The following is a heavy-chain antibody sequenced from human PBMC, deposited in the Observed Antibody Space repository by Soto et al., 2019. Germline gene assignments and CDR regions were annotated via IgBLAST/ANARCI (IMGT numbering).Heavy chain of an antibody. D-gene: IGHD1-26*01. CDR1: GFTFSSYA. V-gene: IGHV3-30-3*01. CDR2: ISYDGSNK. CDR3: AREGLKWDY. Sequence: QVQLVESGGGVVQPGRSLRLSCAASGFTFSSYAMHWVRQAPGKGLEWVAVISYDGSNKYYADSVKGRFTISRDNSKNTLYLQMNSLRAEDTAVYYCAREGLKWDYWGQETLVTVSS. J-gene: IGHJ4*02.